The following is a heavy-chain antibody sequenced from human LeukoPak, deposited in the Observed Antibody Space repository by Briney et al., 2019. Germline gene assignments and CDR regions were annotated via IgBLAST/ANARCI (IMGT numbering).Heavy chain of an antibody. V-gene: IGHV3-21*01. Sequence: GGSLRLSCAASGFTFSSYSMNWVRQAPGKGLEWVSSISSSSSYIYYADSVKGRFTISRDNAKNSLYLQMNSLRAEDTAVYYCARDSPGGGFDPWAREPWSPSPQ. J-gene: IGHJ5*02. CDR2: ISSSSSYI. D-gene: IGHD3-10*01. CDR3: ARDSPGGGFDP. CDR1: GFTFSSYS.